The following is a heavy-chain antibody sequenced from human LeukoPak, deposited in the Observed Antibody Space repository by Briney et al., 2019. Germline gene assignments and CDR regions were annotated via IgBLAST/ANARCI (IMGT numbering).Heavy chain of an antibody. Sequence: GGSLRLSCVDSGFTFSNSWMSWVRQAPGRGLEWVATSNADGSEEFYVESVKGRFTISRNSARSSLFLHMDSLRAEDTAVYYCARDRAYGTFDYWGQGTLVTVSS. CDR3: ARDRAYGTFDY. V-gene: IGHV3-7*01. J-gene: IGHJ4*02. D-gene: IGHD4-17*01. CDR1: GFTFSNSW. CDR2: SNADGSEE.